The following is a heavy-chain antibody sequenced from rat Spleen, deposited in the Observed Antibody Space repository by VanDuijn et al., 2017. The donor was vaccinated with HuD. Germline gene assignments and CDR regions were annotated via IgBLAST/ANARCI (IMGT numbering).Heavy chain of an antibody. D-gene: IGHD1-12*02. CDR1: GLSFSNYD. Sequence: EVQLVESGGGLVQPGRSMKLSCAASGLSFSNYDMAWVRQAPKKGLEWVATIIYDGSSTYYRDSVKGRFTISRDNAKNTLYLQMDSLTSEDTATYCCTRAGDGSYYAYFDYWGQGVMVTVSS. CDR2: IIYDGSST. J-gene: IGHJ2*01. CDR3: TRAGDGSYYAYFDY. V-gene: IGHV5-7*01.